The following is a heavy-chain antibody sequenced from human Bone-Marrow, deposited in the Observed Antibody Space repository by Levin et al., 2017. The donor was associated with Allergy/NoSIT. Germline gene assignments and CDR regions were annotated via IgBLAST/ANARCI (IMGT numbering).Heavy chain of an antibody. CDR2: ITSGGST. CDR3: ARDKSGGNIHQWLGSIDY. V-gene: IGHV3-21*01. Sequence: GGSLRLSCAASGFPFRTYSMNWVRQAPGQRLEWVSAITSGGSTFYPDSIKGRFTISRDNARNSLFLQMNSLRVEDTAVYYCARDKSGGNIHQWLGSIDYWGQGTQVTVSS. J-gene: IGHJ4*02. CDR1: GFPFRTYS. D-gene: IGHD6-19*01.